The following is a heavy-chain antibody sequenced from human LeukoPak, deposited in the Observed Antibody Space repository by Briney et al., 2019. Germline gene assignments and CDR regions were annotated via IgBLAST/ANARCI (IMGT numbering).Heavy chain of an antibody. Sequence: ASVKVSCKASGHTFNEHYIHWARQAPGQGLEGMGWIDPYRGGTNHEQKFEGRVTLARNTSIRTAYLELSRLSSDDTADYYCARGNYYGSCPLFDAWGLGTLVTVSA. V-gene: IGHV1-2*02. D-gene: IGHD3-10*01. CDR3: ARGNYYGSCPLFDA. J-gene: IGHJ5*02. CDR2: IDPYRGGT. CDR1: GHTFNEHY.